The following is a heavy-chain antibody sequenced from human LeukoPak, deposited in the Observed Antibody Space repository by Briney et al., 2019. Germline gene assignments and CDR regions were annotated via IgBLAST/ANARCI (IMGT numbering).Heavy chain of an antibody. V-gene: IGHV4-59*01. CDR2: IYYSGST. D-gene: IGHD6-13*01. Sequence: SETLSLTCTVSGGSISSYYWSWIRQPPGKGLEWIGYIYYSGSTNYNPSLKSRVTISVDTSKNQFSLKLSSVTAADTAVYYCARDKGYSSSWTHFDPWGQGTLVTVSS. CDR3: ARDKGYSSSWTHFDP. J-gene: IGHJ5*02. CDR1: GGSISSYY.